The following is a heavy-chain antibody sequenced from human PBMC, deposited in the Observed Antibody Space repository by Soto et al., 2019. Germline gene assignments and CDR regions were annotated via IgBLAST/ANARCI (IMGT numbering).Heavy chain of an antibody. CDR2: INAGNGNT. V-gene: IGHV1-3*01. CDR3: SRYGAVPDLFAF. CDR1: GYRFTVYA. J-gene: IGHJ4*02. D-gene: IGHD6-19*01. Sequence: SVKVSCKDCGYRFTVYAMHWVIQAPAQKLEWMGWINAGNGNTKYSQKFQGRVTITRDTPASTAYMELSSLRSEVTAVYYFSRYGAVPDLFAFWARGSLVTVSS.